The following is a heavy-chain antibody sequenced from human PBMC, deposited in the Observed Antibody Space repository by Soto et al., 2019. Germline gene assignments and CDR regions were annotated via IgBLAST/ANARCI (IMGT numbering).Heavy chain of an antibody. J-gene: IGHJ4*02. V-gene: IGHV3-74*03. Sequence: PGGSLRLSCAASGFPFSSYWMHWVRQAPGKGLVWVSRINGDGSSITYADSVKGRFTISRDNAKNTLYLQMNSLRAEDAAVYYCTRRGCSTTSCYFNWGRGTLVTGFS. D-gene: IGHD2-2*01. CDR3: TRRGCSTTSCYFN. CDR1: GFPFSSYW. CDR2: INGDGSSI.